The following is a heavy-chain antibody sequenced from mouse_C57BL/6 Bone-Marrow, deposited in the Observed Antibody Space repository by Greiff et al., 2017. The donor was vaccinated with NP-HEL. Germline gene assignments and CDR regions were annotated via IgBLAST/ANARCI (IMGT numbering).Heavy chain of an antibody. CDR3: ASSTFDY. D-gene: IGHD1-1*01. CDR2: IDPSDSYT. J-gene: IGHJ2*01. V-gene: IGHV1-59*01. Sequence: QVQLQQPGAELVRPGTSVKLSCKASGYTFTCYWMHWVKQRPGQGLEWIGVIDPSDSYTNYNQKFKGKATLTVDTSSSTAYMQLSSLTSEDSAVYYCASSTFDYWGQGTTLTVSS. CDR1: GYTFTCYW.